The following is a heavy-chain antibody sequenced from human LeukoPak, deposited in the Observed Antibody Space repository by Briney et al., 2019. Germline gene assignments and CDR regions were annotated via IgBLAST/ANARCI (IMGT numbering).Heavy chain of an antibody. D-gene: IGHD4-11*01. CDR1: GFTFSSYW. J-gene: IGHJ4*02. V-gene: IGHV3-74*01. CDR3: ARDYSNYGDFDY. CDR2: INSDGSSI. Sequence: GESLRLSCAASGFTFSSYWMHWVRQAPGKGLVWVSRINSDGSSIIYADSVKGRFTISRDNAKNTLYLQMNSLRAEDTAVYYCARDYSNYGDFDYWGQGTLVTVSS.